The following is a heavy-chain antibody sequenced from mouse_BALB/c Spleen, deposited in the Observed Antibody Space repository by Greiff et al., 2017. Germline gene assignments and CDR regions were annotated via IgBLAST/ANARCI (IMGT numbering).Heavy chain of an antibody. CDR3: ARCFTAQYYFDY. D-gene: IGHD1-2*01. Sequence: DVKLVESGGGLVQPGGSLKLSCAASGFTFSSYGMSWVRQTPDKRLELVATINSNGGSTYYPDSVKGRFTLSRDNAKNTLYLQMSSLKSEDTAMYYCARCFTAQYYFDYWGQGTTLTVSS. J-gene: IGHJ2*01. V-gene: IGHV5-6-3*01. CDR2: INSNGGST. CDR1: GFTFSSYG.